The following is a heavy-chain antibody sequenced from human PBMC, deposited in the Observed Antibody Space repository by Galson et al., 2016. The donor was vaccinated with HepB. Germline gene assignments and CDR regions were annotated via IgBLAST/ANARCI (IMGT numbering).Heavy chain of an antibody. J-gene: IGHJ4*02. CDR2: ITGSGDKT. Sequence: SLRLSCAASGFTFTSYAMNWVRQAPGKGLEWASAITGSGDKTYYADSVKGRFTISRDNSKNTLSLQMKSLTAEDTAVYYCAKGAAATSAGRYWGQGTLVTVSS. CDR1: GFTFTSYA. CDR3: AKGAAATSAGRY. V-gene: IGHV3-23*01. D-gene: IGHD6-13*01.